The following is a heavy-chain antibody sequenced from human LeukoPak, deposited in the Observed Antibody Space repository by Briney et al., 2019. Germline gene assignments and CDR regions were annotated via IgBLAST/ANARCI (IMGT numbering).Heavy chain of an antibody. CDR1: GFTFSDYY. CDR3: ARDRGNSDPGDWFDS. J-gene: IGHJ5*01. Sequence: PGGSLRLSCAASGFTFSDYYMSWIRQAPGKGLEWVSCISGSGSTVYYAASVRGRFTISRDNAKNSLFLQMNSLRAEDTAVYYCARDRGNSDPGDWFDSWGQGTPVTVSS. D-gene: IGHD4-23*01. CDR2: ISGSGSTV. V-gene: IGHV3-11*01.